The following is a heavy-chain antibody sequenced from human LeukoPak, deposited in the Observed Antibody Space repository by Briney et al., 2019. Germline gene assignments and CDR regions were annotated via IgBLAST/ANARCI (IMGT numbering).Heavy chain of an antibody. CDR2: ISYDGRNK. J-gene: IGHJ5*02. V-gene: IGHV3-30*01. D-gene: IGHD6-6*01. CDR3: ARDGIAARWVSGNANNWFDP. Sequence: PGRSLRLSCAASGFTFSSYAMHWVRQAPGKGLEWVAVISYDGRNKYYADSVKGRFTISRDNSKNTLYLQMNSLRAEDTAVYYCARDGIAARWVSGNANNWFDPWGQGTLVTVSS. CDR1: GFTFSSYA.